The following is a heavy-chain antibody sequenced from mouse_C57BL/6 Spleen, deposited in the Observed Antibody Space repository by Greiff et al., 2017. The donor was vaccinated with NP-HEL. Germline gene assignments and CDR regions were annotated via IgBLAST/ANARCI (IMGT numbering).Heavy chain of an antibody. CDR1: GYTFTSYW. Sequence: QVQLQQPGAELVRPGSSVKLSCKASGYTFTSYWMDWVKQRPGQGLEWIGNIYPSDSETHYNQKFKDKATLTVDKSSSTAYMQLSRLTSEDSAVYYCARGGLRRAMDYWGQGTSVTVSS. CDR3: ARGGLRRAMDY. CDR2: IYPSDSET. D-gene: IGHD2-2*01. J-gene: IGHJ4*01. V-gene: IGHV1-61*01.